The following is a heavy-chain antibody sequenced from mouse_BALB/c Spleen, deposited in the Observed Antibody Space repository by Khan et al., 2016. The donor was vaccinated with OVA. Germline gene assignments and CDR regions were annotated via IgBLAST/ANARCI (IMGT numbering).Heavy chain of an antibody. D-gene: IGHD1-1*01. CDR1: GYSFSTYY. Sequence: VQLQQPGPELMRPGASVKISCKASGYSFSTYYIHWVTRSHGKTLEWIGYIDPFNGGSTYNQKLKGKATLTVDKSSSTAYMNLTSLTSEDSAVYYCARHGSTSLFAYWAQGPLVTVSA. CDR2: IDPFNGGS. J-gene: IGHJ3*01. V-gene: IGHV1-31*01. CDR3: ARHGSTSLFAY.